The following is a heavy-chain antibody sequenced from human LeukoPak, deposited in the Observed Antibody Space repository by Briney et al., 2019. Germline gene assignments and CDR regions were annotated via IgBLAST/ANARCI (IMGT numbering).Heavy chain of an antibody. D-gene: IGHD3-10*01. Sequence: ASETLSLTCTVSGGSTSTYYWTWIRQPAGKGLEWIGRIYISGSTDYNPSLRSRVTMSVDTSKTQFSLKLNSVTAADTAVYYCARVNYYYGMDVWGQGTTVTVSS. J-gene: IGHJ6*02. CDR3: ARVNYYYGMDV. CDR1: GGSTSTYY. V-gene: IGHV4-4*07. CDR2: IYISGST.